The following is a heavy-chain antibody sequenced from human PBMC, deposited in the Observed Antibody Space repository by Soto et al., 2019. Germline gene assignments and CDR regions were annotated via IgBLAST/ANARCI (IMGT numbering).Heavy chain of an antibody. CDR1: GYTFTSYY. Sequence: ASVEVSCKASGYTFTSYYMHWVRQAPGQGLEWMGIINPSGGSTSYAQKFQGRVTMTRDMSTSTVYMELSSLRSEDTAVYYCARDGDYDYVWGSYSGYWGQGTMVTVSS. D-gene: IGHD3-16*01. CDR3: ARDGDYDYVWGSYSGY. CDR2: INPSGGST. J-gene: IGHJ3*01. V-gene: IGHV1-46*01.